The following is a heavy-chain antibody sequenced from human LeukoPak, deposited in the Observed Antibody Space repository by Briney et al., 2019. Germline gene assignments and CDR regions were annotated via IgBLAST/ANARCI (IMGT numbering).Heavy chain of an antibody. CDR3: ARGPLGAWGW. V-gene: IGHV3-21*01. CDR2: ISSSSNYM. CDR1: GFTFSSYD. J-gene: IGHJ4*02. Sequence: PGGSLRLSCAVSGFTFSSYDMNWVRQAPGKGLEWVSCISSSSNYMHYADSVKGRFTISRDKAKHSLYLQMNSLRAEDTAVYFCARGPLGAWGWWGQGTLVTVSA. D-gene: IGHD6-19*01.